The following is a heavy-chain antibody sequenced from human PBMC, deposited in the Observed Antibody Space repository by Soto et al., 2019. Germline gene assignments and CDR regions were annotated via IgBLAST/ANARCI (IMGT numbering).Heavy chain of an antibody. Sequence: SETLSLTRPVSGCSISSYYWSWLRPPPGKGLEWIGYIYYSGSTNYNPSLKSRVTISVDTSKNQFSLKLSSVTAADTAVYYCARVEDYFDSSAYGYWGQGTLVTVSS. CDR3: ARVEDYFDSSAYGY. CDR2: IYYSGST. CDR1: GCSISSYY. D-gene: IGHD3-22*01. J-gene: IGHJ4*02. V-gene: IGHV4-59*01.